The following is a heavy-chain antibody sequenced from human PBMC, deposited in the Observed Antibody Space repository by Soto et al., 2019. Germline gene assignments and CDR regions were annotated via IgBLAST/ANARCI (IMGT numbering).Heavy chain of an antibody. Sequence: EVQLVESGGGLVQPGGSLRLSCAASGFTFSSYEMNWVRQAPGKGLEWVSYISSSGSNIYYADSVKGRFTISRDNAKNSLYLQMNSLRAEDTAVYYCARLGSGSYDGVSDYWGQGTLVTVSS. D-gene: IGHD1-26*01. CDR1: GFTFSSYE. CDR3: ARLGSGSYDGVSDY. J-gene: IGHJ4*02. CDR2: ISSSGSNI. V-gene: IGHV3-48*03.